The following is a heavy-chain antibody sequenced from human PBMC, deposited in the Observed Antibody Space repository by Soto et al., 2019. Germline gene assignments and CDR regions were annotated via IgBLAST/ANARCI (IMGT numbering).Heavy chain of an antibody. V-gene: IGHV3-48*03. CDR3: ARSIRLLYYGMDV. J-gene: IGHJ6*02. D-gene: IGHD3-9*01. Sequence: GSLRLSCAASGFTFSSYEMNWVRQAPGKGLEWVSYISSSGSTIYYADSVKGRFTISRDNAKNSLYLQMNSLRAEDTAVYYCARSIRLLYYGMDVWGQGTTVTVSS. CDR1: GFTFSSYE. CDR2: ISSSGSTI.